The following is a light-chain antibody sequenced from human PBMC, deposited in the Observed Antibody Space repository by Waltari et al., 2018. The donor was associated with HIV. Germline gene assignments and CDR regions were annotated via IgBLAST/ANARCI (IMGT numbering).Light chain of an antibody. V-gene: IGLV2-23*02. CDR1: SSAVGSYNF. Sequence: QSALTQPASVSGSPGQSITISCTGSSSAVGSYNFVPWYQHHPGKAPKLMIYEVYHRPSGVSNRFSGSKSGDTAFLTISGLQAEDEAAYYCCSYAGSRTHWVFGGGTKLTVL. J-gene: IGLJ3*02. CDR2: EVY. CDR3: CSYAGSRTHWV.